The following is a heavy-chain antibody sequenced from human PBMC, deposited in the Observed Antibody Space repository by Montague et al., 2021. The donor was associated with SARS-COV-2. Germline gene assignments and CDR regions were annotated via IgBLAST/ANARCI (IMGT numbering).Heavy chain of an antibody. D-gene: IGHD5/OR15-5a*01. V-gene: IGHV4-59*12. Sequence: SETLSLTCTASGGSISTYYWSWIRQPPGKGLEWIGYIYSSGRTNYNPSLKSRVTISVDTSKNQFSLKLSSVTAADTAVYYCARSTQLCVRLSDYYFDYWGQGTLVTVSS. CDR2: IYSSGRT. CDR1: GGSISTYY. J-gene: IGHJ4*02. CDR3: ARSTQLCVRLSDYYFDY.